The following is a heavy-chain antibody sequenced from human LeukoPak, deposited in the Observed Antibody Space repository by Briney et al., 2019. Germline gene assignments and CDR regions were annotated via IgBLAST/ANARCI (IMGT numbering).Heavy chain of an antibody. Sequence: GGSLRLSCAASGFTFSTYAMAWVRQAPGKGLEWVSTVSDGGGATYHADSVKGRFTISRDNFKNTLYLQMNSLRAEDTAVYYCAKGGGGLLWFRELTFPTRFDYWGQGTLVTVSS. V-gene: IGHV3-23*01. D-gene: IGHD3-10*01. CDR1: GFTFSTYA. CDR2: VSDGGGAT. J-gene: IGHJ4*02. CDR3: AKGGGGLLWFRELTFPTRFDY.